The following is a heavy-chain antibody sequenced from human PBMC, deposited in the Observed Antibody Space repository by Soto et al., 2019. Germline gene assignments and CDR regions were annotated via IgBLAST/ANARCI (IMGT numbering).Heavy chain of an antibody. D-gene: IGHD5-12*01. J-gene: IGHJ4*02. CDR2: IRGGGGPT. CDR3: VKDFRVGYDWTHD. Sequence: EVQLLESGGDLVQPGGSLRLSCAASGFTFSNYAMSWVRQAPGKGLEWVSLIRGGGGPTNYADSVKGRFTVSRDNPNNMLFLQTSSLRADDTAVYYCVKDFRVGYDWTHDWGQGTLVTVSS. CDR1: GFTFSNYA. V-gene: IGHV3-23*01.